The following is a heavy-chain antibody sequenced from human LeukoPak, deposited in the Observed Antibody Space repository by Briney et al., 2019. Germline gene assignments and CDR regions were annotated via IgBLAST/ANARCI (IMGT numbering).Heavy chain of an antibody. CDR3: ARDFKSGYVDS. CDR2: IYDDGSKE. CDR1: GFTFSNYG. D-gene: IGHD3-3*01. J-gene: IGHJ4*02. V-gene: IGHV3-33*01. Sequence: PGGSLRLSCAASGFTFSNYGMHWVRQAPGKGLEWVAVIYDDGSKEYFADSVKGRFTISRDNSKNTVLLKMNSLRAEDTAVFYCARDFKSGYVDSWGQGTLVTVSS.